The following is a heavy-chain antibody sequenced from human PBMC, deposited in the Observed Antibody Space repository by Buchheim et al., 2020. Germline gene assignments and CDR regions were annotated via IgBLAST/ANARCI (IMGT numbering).Heavy chain of an antibody. CDR2: IYHSGST. Sequence: QVQLQESGPGLVKPSGTLSLTCAVSSGSIGSGNWWSWVRQPPGKGLEWIGEIYHSGSTNFNASLKSRVSMSMDKSKNQFSLQLTSVTAADTAVYYCTKSQGGGYLFDSWGKGTL. V-gene: IGHV4-4*02. CDR3: TKSQGGGYLFDS. CDR1: SGSIGSGNW. D-gene: IGHD3-16*02. J-gene: IGHJ4*02.